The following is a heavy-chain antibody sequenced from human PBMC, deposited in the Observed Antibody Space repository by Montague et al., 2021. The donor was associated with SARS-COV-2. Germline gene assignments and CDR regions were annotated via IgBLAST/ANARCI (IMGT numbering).Heavy chain of an antibody. D-gene: IGHD3-22*01. CDR2: IYYNGYT. V-gene: IGHV4-59*01. Sequence: SETLSLTCTVSDDYISTYYWSWIRQPPGKGLEWIGYIYYNGYTNXNPSLKSRVTISVDTSKNQLSLRLSSVTAADTAVYFCARGGATYHYDTSGYVNAFDTWGQGTMVTVSS. CDR3: ARGGATYHYDTSGYVNAFDT. CDR1: DDYISTYY. J-gene: IGHJ3*02.